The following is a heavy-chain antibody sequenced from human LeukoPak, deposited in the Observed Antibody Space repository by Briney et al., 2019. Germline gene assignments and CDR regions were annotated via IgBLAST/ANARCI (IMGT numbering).Heavy chain of an antibody. J-gene: IGHJ4*02. Sequence: PGGSLRLSCAASGFTFSSYAMSWVRQAPGKGLEWVSAISGSGGSTYYADSVKGRFTISRDNAKNSLYLQMNSLRVEDTAVYYCARDRLNGTYDDWGQGTLVTVFS. D-gene: IGHD1-26*01. V-gene: IGHV3-23*01. CDR3: ARDRLNGTYDD. CDR1: GFTFSSYA. CDR2: ISGSGGST.